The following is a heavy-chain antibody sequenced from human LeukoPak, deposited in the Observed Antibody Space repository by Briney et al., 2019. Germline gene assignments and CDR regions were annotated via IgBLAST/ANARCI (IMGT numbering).Heavy chain of an antibody. CDR2: IWYDGSNK. Sequence: GRSLRLSCAASGFTFSSYGMHWVRQAPGKGLEGVAVIWYDGSNKYYADSVKGRFTISRDNSKNTLYLQMNSLRAEDTAVYYCARDISGYCSGGSCYSGLAVYWGQGALVTVSS. CDR3: ARDISGYCSGGSCYSGLAVY. CDR1: GFTFSSYG. J-gene: IGHJ4*02. V-gene: IGHV3-33*01. D-gene: IGHD2-15*01.